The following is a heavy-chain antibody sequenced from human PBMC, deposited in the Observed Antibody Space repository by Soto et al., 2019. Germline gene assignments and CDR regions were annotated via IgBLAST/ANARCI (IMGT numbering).Heavy chain of an antibody. D-gene: IGHD3-10*01. Sequence: QVQLVESGGGVVQPGRSLRLSCAASGFTFSSYGMHWVRQAPGKGLEWVAVIWYDGSNKYYADSVKGRFTISRDNSKNPLYLQMNSLRDEDTAVYYCAREDYGSGSFDYWGQGTLVTVSS. CDR2: IWYDGSNK. CDR1: GFTFSSYG. J-gene: IGHJ4*02. CDR3: AREDYGSGSFDY. V-gene: IGHV3-33*01.